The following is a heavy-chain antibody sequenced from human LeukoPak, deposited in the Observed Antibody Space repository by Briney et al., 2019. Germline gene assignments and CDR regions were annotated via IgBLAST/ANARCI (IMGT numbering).Heavy chain of an antibody. CDR3: ARQMATILDGILDY. CDR1: GFTFSSYG. Sequence: GGSLRLSCAASGFTFSSYGMHWVRQAPGKGLEWVAFIRYDGSNKYYADSVKGRFTISRDNSKNTLYLQMNSLKTEDTALYYCARQMATILDGILDYWGQGTLVTVSS. D-gene: IGHD5-24*01. CDR2: IRYDGSNK. V-gene: IGHV3-30*02. J-gene: IGHJ4*02.